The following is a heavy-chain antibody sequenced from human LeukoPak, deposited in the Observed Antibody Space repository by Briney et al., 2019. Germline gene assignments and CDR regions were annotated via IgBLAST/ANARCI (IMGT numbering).Heavy chain of an antibody. CDR1: GFTFSSYS. D-gene: IGHD3-22*01. CDR3: AREDSSGPLYCFDY. J-gene: IGHJ4*02. Sequence: GGSLRLSCAASGFTFSSYSMNWVRQAPGKGLEWVSSISSSSSYIYYADSVKGRFTISRDNAKNSLYLQMNSLRAEDTAVYYCAREDSSGPLYCFDYWGQGTLVTVSS. CDR2: ISSSSSYI. V-gene: IGHV3-21*01.